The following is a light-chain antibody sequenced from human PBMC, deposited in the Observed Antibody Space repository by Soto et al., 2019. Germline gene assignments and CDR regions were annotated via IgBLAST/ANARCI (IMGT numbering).Light chain of an antibody. J-gene: IGLJ2*01. Sequence: SSELTQPPSVSVSLGQMTRITCSGEALPKKYAYWYQQKPGQFPVLVIYKDSERPSGIPERFSGSSSGTIVTLTISGVQAEDEADYYCLSADSSGTYGNVVFGGGTQLTVL. CDR3: LSADSSGTYGNVV. V-gene: IGLV3-16*01. CDR2: KDS. CDR1: ALPKKY.